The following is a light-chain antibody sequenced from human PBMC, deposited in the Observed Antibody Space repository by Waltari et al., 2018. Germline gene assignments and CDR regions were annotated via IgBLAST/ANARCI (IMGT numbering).Light chain of an antibody. Sequence: QSALTQPASVSGSPGQSITISCTGTSRDVGGYNYVSWYQQHPGKAPKLMIYDVRNRPSGVSNRFSGSKSGNTASLTISGLQAEDEADYYCSSYTSSSAVFGGGTKLTVL. CDR1: SRDVGGYNY. CDR3: SSYTSSSAV. CDR2: DVR. J-gene: IGLJ3*02. V-gene: IGLV2-14*03.